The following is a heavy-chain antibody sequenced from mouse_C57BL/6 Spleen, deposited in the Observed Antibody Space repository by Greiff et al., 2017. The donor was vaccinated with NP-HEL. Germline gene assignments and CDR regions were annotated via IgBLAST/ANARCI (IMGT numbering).Heavy chain of an antibody. D-gene: IGHD3-2*02. J-gene: IGHJ4*01. V-gene: IGHV1-80*01. CDR2: IYPGDGDT. Sequence: QVQLQQSGAELVKPGASVKISCKASGYAFSSYWMNWVKQRPGKGLEWIGQIYPGDGDTNYNGKFKGKATLTADKSSSTAYMQLSSLTSADSAVYCCAKDGASAQAPHYYAMDYWGQGTTLTVSS. CDR1: GYAFSSYW. CDR3: AKDGASAQAPHYYAMDY.